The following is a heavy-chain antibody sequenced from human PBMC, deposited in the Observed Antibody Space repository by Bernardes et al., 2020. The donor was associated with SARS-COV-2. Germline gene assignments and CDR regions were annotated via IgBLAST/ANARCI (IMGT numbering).Heavy chain of an antibody. D-gene: IGHD3-3*01. CDR1: GITFTKYA. CDR3: ARDRSGYYNYYYYGMDI. CDR2: ISYDGSNK. Sequence: GGSLRLSCAASGITFTKYAVHWVRQAPGKGLEWVAVISYDGSNKYYADSVKGRFAISRDDSKNTVHLQMNSLGPVDMAVYYCARDRSGYYNYYYYGMDIWGQGTTVTVSS. J-gene: IGHJ6*02. V-gene: IGHV3-30*09.